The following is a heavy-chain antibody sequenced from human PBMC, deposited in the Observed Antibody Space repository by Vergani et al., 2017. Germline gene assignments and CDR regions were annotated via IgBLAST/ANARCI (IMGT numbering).Heavy chain of an antibody. Sequence: QVQLVESGGGVVQPGRSLRLSCAASGFTFSSYAMHWVRQAPGKGLEWVAVISYDGSNKYYADSVKGRFTISRDNSKNTLYLQMNSLRAEDTAVYYCARVTPPEYQRITMIAAAFDIWGQGTMVTVSS. CDR2: ISYDGSNK. CDR1: GFTFSSYA. CDR3: ARVTPPEYQRITMIAAAFDI. V-gene: IGHV3-30-3*01. J-gene: IGHJ3*02. D-gene: IGHD3-22*01.